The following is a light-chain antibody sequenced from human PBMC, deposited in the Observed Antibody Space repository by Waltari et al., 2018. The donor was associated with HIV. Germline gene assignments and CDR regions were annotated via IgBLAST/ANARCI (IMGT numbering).Light chain of an antibody. CDR1: QSVATY. V-gene: IGKV3-11*01. J-gene: IGKJ5*01. CDR2: DAT. CDR3: QQRSFPIT. Sequence: EIMLTQSPATLSLSPGQRDTLSCRARQSVATYLAGSQQKPGQDPRLLIYDATNRATGVPARFGGSGSGTDFTLTISRLEPEDFGVYYCQQRSFPITFGQGTRLEI.